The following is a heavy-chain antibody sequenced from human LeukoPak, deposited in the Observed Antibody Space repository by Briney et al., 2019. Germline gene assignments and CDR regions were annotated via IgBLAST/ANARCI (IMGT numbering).Heavy chain of an antibody. Sequence: ASVKVSCKASGGTFSSYAISWVRQAPGQGLEWMGGIIPIFGTANYAQKFQGRVTITADESTSTAYMELSSLRSEDTAVYYCARLNVDLSWYYDSWRRGVGAFDIWGQGTMVTVSS. D-gene: IGHD3-22*01. CDR3: ARLNVDLSWYYDSWRRGVGAFDI. V-gene: IGHV1-69*13. CDR2: IIPIFGTA. CDR1: GGTFSSYA. J-gene: IGHJ3*02.